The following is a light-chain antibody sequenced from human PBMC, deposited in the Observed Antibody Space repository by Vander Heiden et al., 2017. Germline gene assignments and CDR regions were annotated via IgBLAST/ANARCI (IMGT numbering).Light chain of an antibody. V-gene: IGKV3-11*01. CDR2: DAS. Sequence: EIFLTQSPATLSLSPGERATLSCRASQSIGNYLAWYQQKPGQAPRLLIYDASDRATGIPARFSGSGSGPDFTLTISSLEPEDFAVYYCHHLGAFGQGTRLENK. CDR3: HHLGA. J-gene: IGKJ5*01. CDR1: QSIGNY.